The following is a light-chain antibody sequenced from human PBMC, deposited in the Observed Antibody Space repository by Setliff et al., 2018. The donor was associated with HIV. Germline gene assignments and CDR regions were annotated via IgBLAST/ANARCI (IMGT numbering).Light chain of an antibody. CDR3: SSYTSSSTLYV. CDR2: DVS. J-gene: IGLJ1*01. CDR1: SSGVGGYNY. Sequence: QSALTKPASGSGSPGQSITISCTGTSSGVGGYNYVSWYQQHQGKAPTFMIYDVSNRPSGVSNRFSGSKSGNTASLTISGLQAEDEADYYCSSYTSSSTLYVFGTGTKVTVL. V-gene: IGLV2-14*03.